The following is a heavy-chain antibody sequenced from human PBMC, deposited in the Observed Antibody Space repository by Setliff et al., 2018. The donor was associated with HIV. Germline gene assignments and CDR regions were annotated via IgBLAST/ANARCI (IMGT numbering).Heavy chain of an antibody. V-gene: IGHV4-34*01. J-gene: IGHJ6*03. Sequence: SETLSLTCAVYGGSFSAYYWSWIRQTPGKGLEWIGEINHSGGTNYNPSLKSRVTMSVDTSKNQFFLKLSSVTAADTAIYYCVRVSCSSWYSIPRNYYYSMDVWGEGTTVTVSS. CDR2: INHSGGT. CDR1: GGSFSAYY. CDR3: VRVSCSSWYSIPRNYYYSMDV. D-gene: IGHD6-13*01.